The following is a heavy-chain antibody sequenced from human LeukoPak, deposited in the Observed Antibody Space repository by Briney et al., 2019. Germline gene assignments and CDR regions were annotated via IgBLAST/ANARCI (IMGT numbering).Heavy chain of an antibody. CDR1: GFTFSSYA. CDR3: ARGPLGSFDY. Sequence: PGRSLRLSCAASGFTFSSYAMRCVRQAPGKGLEWVAVISYDGSNKYYADSVKGRFAISRDNSKNTLYLQMNSLRAEDTAVYYCARGPLGSFDYWGQGTLVTVSS. CDR2: ISYDGSNK. V-gene: IGHV3-30*09. D-gene: IGHD7-27*01. J-gene: IGHJ4*02.